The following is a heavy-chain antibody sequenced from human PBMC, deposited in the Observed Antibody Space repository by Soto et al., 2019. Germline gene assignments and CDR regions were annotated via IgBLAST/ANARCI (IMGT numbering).Heavy chain of an antibody. Sequence: GGSLRLSCAASGCTFSSYGISWVRQAPGKGLEWVSAISGSGGSTYYADSVKGRFTISRDNSKNTLYLQTNSLRAEDMAVYYCAPRGVHGAFDIWGQGTMVTVSS. J-gene: IGHJ3*02. D-gene: IGHD2-8*01. CDR3: APRGVHGAFDI. CDR1: GCTFSSYG. V-gene: IGHV3-23*01. CDR2: ISGSGGST.